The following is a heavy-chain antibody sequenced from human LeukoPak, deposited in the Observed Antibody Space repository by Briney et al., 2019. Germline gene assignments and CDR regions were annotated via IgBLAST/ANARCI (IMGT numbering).Heavy chain of an antibody. D-gene: IGHD1-1*01. CDR1: GFTFSTFA. CDR2: ISSSSSYI. CDR3: ARGRYLENDAFDI. V-gene: IGHV3-21*01. J-gene: IGHJ3*02. Sequence: PGGSLRLSCAASGFTFSTFAMIWVRQAPGQGLEWVSSISSSSSYIYYADSVKGRFTISRDNAKNSLYLQMNSLRAEDTAVYYCARGRYLENDAFDIWGQGTMVTVSS.